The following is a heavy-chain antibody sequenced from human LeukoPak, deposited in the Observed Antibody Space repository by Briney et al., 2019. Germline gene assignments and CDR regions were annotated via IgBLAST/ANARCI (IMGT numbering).Heavy chain of an antibody. V-gene: IGHV4-61*02. CDR3: ASSLYYYDSSGYYSDAFGI. CDR2: IYTSGST. D-gene: IGHD3-22*01. Sequence: ASETLSLTCTVSGGSISSGSYYWSWIRQPAGKGLEWIGRIYTSGSTNYNPSLKSRVTISVDTSKNQFSLKLSSVTAADTAVYYCASSLYYYDSSGYYSDAFGIWGQGTMVTVSS. CDR1: GGSISSGSYY. J-gene: IGHJ3*02.